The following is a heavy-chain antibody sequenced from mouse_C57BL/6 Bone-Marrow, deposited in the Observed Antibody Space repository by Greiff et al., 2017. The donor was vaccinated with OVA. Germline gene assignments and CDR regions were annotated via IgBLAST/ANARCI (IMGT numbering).Heavy chain of an antibody. CDR1: GYTFTSYW. D-gene: IGHD2-4*01. CDR2: IDPSDSET. CDR3: ARGRLRRYYAMDY. V-gene: IGHV1-52*01. Sequence: QVQLQQPGAELVRPGSSVKLSCKASGYTFTSYWMHWVKQRPIQGLEWIGNIDPSDSETHYNQKFKDKAPLTVDKSSSTAYMQLSSLTSEDSAVYYCARGRLRRYYAMDYWGQGTSVTVSS. J-gene: IGHJ4*01.